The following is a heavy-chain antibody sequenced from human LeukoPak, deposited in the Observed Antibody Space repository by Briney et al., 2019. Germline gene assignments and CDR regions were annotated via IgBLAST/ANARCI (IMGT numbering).Heavy chain of an antibody. J-gene: IGHJ4*02. Sequence: PGGSLRLSCASSGFTFTNYWMFWVRQAPGKGLVWVSGINPDRSTTTYADSVKGRFTISRENAKSTLYLHMNILRVEDTAVYYCARGRYGDYHWGQGILVTVSS. D-gene: IGHD4-17*01. CDR1: GFTFTNYW. CDR2: INPDRSTT. V-gene: IGHV3-74*01. CDR3: ARGRYGDYH.